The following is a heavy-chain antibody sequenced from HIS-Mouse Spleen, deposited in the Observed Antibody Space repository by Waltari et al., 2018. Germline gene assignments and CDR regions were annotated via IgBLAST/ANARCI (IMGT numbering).Heavy chain of an antibody. D-gene: IGHD6-13*01. CDR2: IYYSGST. V-gene: IGHV4-39*07. Sequence: QLQLQESGPGLVKPSETLSLTCTVSVGSISRSSYYLGGIRQPPGKGLEWIGSIYYSGSTYYNPSLKSRVTISVDTSKNQFSLKLSSVTAADTAVYYCAREIPYSSSWYDWYFDLWGRGTLVTVSS. CDR1: VGSISRSSYY. J-gene: IGHJ2*01. CDR3: AREIPYSSSWYDWYFDL.